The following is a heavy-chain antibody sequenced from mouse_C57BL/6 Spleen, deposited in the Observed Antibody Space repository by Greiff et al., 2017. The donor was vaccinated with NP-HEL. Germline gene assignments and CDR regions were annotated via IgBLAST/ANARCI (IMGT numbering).Heavy chain of an antibody. CDR2: IYPGDGDT. D-gene: IGHD1-1*01. V-gene: IGHV1-80*01. Sequence: QVQLKQSGAELVKPGASVKISCKASGYAFSSYWMNWVKQRPGKGLEWIGQIYPGDGDTNYNGKFKGKATLTADKSSSTAYMQLSSLTSEDSAVYFCARSGGYGSSHWYFDVWGTGTTVTVSS. CDR3: ARSGGYGSSHWYFDV. J-gene: IGHJ1*03. CDR1: GYAFSSYW.